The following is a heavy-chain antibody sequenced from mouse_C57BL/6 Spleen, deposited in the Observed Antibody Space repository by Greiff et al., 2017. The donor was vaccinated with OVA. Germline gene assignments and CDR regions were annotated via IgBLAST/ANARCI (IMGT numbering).Heavy chain of an antibody. Sequence: QVQLQQPGAELVRPGTSVKLSCKASGYTFTSYWMHWVKQRPGQGLEWIGVIDPSDSYTNYNQKFKGKATLTVDTSSSTAYMQLSSLTSEDSAVYYCAREVWSFAYWGQGTLVTVSA. CDR2: IDPSDSYT. J-gene: IGHJ3*01. CDR1: GYTFTSYW. V-gene: IGHV1-59*01. CDR3: AREVWSFAY. D-gene: IGHD2-10*02.